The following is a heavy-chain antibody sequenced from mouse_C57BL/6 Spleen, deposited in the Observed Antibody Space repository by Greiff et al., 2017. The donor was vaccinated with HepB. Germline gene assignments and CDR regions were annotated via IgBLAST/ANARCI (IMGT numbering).Heavy chain of an antibody. CDR1: GYAFTNYL. CDR3: ARGDGYSYAMDY. V-gene: IGHV1-54*01. J-gene: IGHJ4*01. D-gene: IGHD2-3*01. Sequence: QVQLQQSGAELVRPGTSVKVSCKASGYAFTNYLIEWVKQRPGQGLEWIGVINPGSGGTNYNEKFKGKATLTADKSSSTAYMQLSSLTSEDSAVYFCARGDGYSYAMDYWGQGTSVTVSS. CDR2: INPGSGGT.